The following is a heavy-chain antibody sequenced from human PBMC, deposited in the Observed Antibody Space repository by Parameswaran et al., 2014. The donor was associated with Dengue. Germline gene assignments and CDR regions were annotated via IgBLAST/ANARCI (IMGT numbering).Heavy chain of an antibody. Sequence: WVRQAPGQGLEWMGWMDPDTGNTGYAQKFQGRVTMTRDTSISTAYMELSSLRSEDTAVYYCARTDYFDSNKTPNWFDPWGQGTLVTVSS. D-gene: IGHD3-22*01. CDR3: ARTDYFDSNKTPNWFDP. J-gene: IGHJ5*02. CDR2: MDPDTGNT. V-gene: IGHV1-8*01.